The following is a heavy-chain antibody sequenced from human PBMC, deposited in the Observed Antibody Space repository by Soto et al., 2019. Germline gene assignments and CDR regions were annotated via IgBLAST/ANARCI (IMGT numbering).Heavy chain of an antibody. V-gene: IGHV3-74*01. CDR2: INSDASTK. CDR1: GFTFRSSW. Sequence: EVQLVESGGGLVQPGGSLRLSCVASGFTFRSSWMHWVRQAPGKGLVWVSRINSDASTKNYADYVEGRFTIARDNAENTLYLQMDSLTSEDTAVYYCARGPTGWYGYDYCGQGTLVTVSS. CDR3: ARGPTGWYGYDY. J-gene: IGHJ4*02. D-gene: IGHD6-19*01.